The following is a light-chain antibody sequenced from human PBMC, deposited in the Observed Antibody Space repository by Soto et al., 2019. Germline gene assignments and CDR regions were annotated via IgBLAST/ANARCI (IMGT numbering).Light chain of an antibody. Sequence: GETATLSCRASQSVSSSYLAWYQQKPGQAPRLLIYGASSRATGIPDRFSGSGSGTDFTLTISILEPEDFTVYYFQQSASPLTFGPGIQVAIK. V-gene: IGKV3-20*01. CDR1: QSVSSSY. CDR3: QQSASPLT. J-gene: IGKJ3*01. CDR2: GAS.